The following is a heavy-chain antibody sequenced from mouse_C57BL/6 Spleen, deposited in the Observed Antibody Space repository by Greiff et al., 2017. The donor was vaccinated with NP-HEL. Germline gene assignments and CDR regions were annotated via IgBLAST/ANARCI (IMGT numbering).Heavy chain of an antibody. CDR2: IHPNSGST. CDR3: ARTPYGSIDY. V-gene: IGHV1-64*01. Sequence: VQLQQSGAELVKPGASVKLSCKASGYTFTSYWMHWVKQRPGQGLEWIGMIHPNSGSTNYNEKFKSKATLTVDKSSSTAYMQLSSLTSEDSAVYYCARTPYGSIDYWGQGTTLTVSS. CDR1: GYTFTSYW. D-gene: IGHD1-1*01. J-gene: IGHJ2*01.